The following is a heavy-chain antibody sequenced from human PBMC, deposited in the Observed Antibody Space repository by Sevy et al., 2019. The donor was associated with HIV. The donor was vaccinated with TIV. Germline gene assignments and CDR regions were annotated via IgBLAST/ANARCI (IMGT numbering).Heavy chain of an antibody. V-gene: IGHV3-15*01. J-gene: IGHJ1*01. Sequence: GGSLKLSCAASGFTFSNVWMSWVRQAPGKGLEWVAHVKSKTDGGTTDCAETVRGRFTISRDDSKKTLYLQMNSLKTEDTAVYYCTTGGSLFQHWGQGTLVTVSS. CDR2: VKSKTDGGTT. D-gene: IGHD3-16*01. CDR1: GFTFSNVW. CDR3: TTGGSLFQH.